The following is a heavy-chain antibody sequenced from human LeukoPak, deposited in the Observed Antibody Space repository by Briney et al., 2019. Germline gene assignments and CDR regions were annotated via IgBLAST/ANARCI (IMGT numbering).Heavy chain of an antibody. CDR1: GFTFSSYV. CDR2: ISCDGSNK. V-gene: IGHV3-30*04. J-gene: IGHJ4*02. CDR3: AREVSSSWYNMYYFDY. Sequence: PGGSLRLSCAASGFTFSSYVMHWVRQAPGKGLEWVAVISCDGSNKYYADSVKGRFTISRDNSKNTLYLQMNSLRAEDTAVYYCAREVSSSWYNMYYFDYWGQGTLVTVSS. D-gene: IGHD6-13*01.